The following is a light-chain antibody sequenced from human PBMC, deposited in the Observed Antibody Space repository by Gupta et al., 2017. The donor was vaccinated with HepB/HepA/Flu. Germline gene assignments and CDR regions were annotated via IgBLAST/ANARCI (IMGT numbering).Light chain of an antibody. CDR1: SLRSYY. J-gene: IGLJ2*01. CDR2: GKN. Sequence: SSELSQAPAVSVALGQTVRISCQGDSLRSYYASWYQQRPGQAPILVIYGKNNRPSGIPDRFSGSSSGNTASLTITGAQAEDEADYYCDSRDSSGRNVIFGGGTKLTVL. V-gene: IGLV3-19*01. CDR3: DSRDSSGRNVI.